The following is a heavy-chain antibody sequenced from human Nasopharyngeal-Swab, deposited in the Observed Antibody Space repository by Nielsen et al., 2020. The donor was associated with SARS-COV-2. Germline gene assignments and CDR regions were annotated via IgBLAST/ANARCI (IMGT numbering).Heavy chain of an antibody. CDR2: INAGNGNT. CDR3: ARSTYYYDSSGYSFDY. V-gene: IGHV1-3*01. Sequence: ASVKVSCKDSGYTLRSYAMHWVRQATGQRLEWVGWINAGNGNTKYSQKFQGRVTITRDTSASTAYMELSSLRSEDTAVYYCARSTYYYDSSGYSFDYWGQGTLVTVSS. D-gene: IGHD3-22*01. J-gene: IGHJ4*02. CDR1: GYTLRSYA.